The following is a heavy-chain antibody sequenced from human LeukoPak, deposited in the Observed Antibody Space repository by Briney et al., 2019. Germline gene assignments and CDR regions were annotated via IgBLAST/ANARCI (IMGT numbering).Heavy chain of an antibody. V-gene: IGHV3-21*01. CDR3: ASPLLCRVFDY. D-gene: IGHD1-26*01. Sequence: GGSLRLSCAASGFTFSNYTMNWVRQAPGKGLEWVSSISSSSSYIFYADSVKGRFTISRDNAKNSLYLQMNSLRDDDTAVYYLASPLLCRVFDYWAQGPLVTVS. CDR1: GFTFSNYT. J-gene: IGHJ4*02. CDR2: ISSSSSYI.